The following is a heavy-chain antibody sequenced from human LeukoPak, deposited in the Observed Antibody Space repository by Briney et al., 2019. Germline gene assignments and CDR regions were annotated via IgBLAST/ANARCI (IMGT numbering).Heavy chain of an antibody. CDR1: GFTFNYYN. Sequence: GGSLRLSCAASGFTFNYYNMNWVRQAPGKGLEWVAFIRYDGSNKCYADSVKGRFTISRDNSKNTLYLQMNSLRAEDTAVYYCAKDNGDCGGDCYLGTYYFDYWGQGTLVTVSS. CDR2: IRYDGSNK. V-gene: IGHV3-30*02. CDR3: AKDNGDCGGDCYLGTYYFDY. J-gene: IGHJ4*02. D-gene: IGHD2-21*02.